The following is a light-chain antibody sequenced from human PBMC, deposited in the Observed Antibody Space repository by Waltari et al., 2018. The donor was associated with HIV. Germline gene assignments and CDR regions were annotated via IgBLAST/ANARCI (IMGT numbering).Light chain of an antibody. CDR2: EVS. J-gene: IGLJ2*01. Sequence: QSAPTQPAPVSGSPGQSITISCTGTSSDVGGYNLFPCYQQHPGTAPKLLIYEVSKRPSGVSNRFSGSKSGNTASLTISGLQAEDEADYYCCAYAGSTTYVIFGGGTKLTVL. V-gene: IGLV2-23*02. CDR1: SSDVGGYNL. CDR3: CAYAGSTTYVI.